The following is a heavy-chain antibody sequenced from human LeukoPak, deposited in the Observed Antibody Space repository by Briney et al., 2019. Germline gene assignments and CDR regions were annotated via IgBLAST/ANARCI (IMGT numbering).Heavy chain of an antibody. CDR3: ARLGDIVVVPAAFDI. J-gene: IGHJ3*02. V-gene: IGHV4-59*11. D-gene: IGHD2-2*01. CDR1: GGSISSHY. CDR2: IYYSGST. Sequence: SETLSLTCTVSGGSISSHYWSWIRQPPGKGPEWIGYIYYSGSTNYNPSLKSRVTISVDTSKNQFSLKLSSVTAADTAVYYCARLGDIVVVPAAFDIWGQGTMVTVSS.